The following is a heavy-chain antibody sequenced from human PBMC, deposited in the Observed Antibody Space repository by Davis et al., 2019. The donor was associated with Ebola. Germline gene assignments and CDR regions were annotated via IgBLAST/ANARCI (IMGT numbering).Heavy chain of an antibody. J-gene: IGHJ6*03. CDR1: GDSISGSYW. V-gene: IGHV4-39*01. CDR2: IYYTGRT. CDR3: ARLIVESDYYFYYMDV. Sequence: SETLSLTCAVSGDSISGSYWWSWVRQPPGKGLEWIGTIYYTGRTYQNPSLKSRITISVDPSKNQFSLKLKSVTAADTGVYHCARLIVESDYYFYYMDVWGKGTTVTVSS. D-gene: IGHD3-16*02.